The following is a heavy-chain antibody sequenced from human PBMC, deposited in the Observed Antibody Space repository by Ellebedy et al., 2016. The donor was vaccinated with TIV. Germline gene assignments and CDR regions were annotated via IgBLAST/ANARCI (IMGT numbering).Heavy chain of an antibody. D-gene: IGHD3-22*01. Sequence: SETLSLTXTVSGYSISSGYYWGWIRQPPGKGLEWIGSIYHSGSTYYNPSLKSRVTISVDTSKNQFSLKLSSVTAADTAVYYCARDYAYYYDSSGYYLTIPFDYWGQGTLVTVSS. CDR1: GYSISSGYY. CDR2: IYHSGST. CDR3: ARDYAYYYDSSGYYLTIPFDY. J-gene: IGHJ4*02. V-gene: IGHV4-38-2*02.